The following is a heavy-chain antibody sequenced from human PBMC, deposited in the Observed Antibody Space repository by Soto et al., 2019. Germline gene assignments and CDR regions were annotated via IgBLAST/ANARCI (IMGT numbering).Heavy chain of an antibody. J-gene: IGHJ5*01. CDR3: ARIWDRWFDY. D-gene: IGHD1-26*01. V-gene: IGHV3-72*01. Sequence: EVQLVESGGGLVQPGGSLRLSCAASGFTFSDHYMEWVRQAPGKGLEWVGRIRHKADSYTTEYAASVKGRFTISKDDSKNSLYLQMDNLKTDDTAVYYCARIWDRWFDYWGQGTLVTVSS. CDR2: IRHKADSYTT. CDR1: GFTFSDHY.